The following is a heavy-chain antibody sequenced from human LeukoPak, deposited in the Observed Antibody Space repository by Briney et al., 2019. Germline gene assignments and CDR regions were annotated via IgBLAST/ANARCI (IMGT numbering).Heavy chain of an antibody. V-gene: IGHV3-74*01. J-gene: IGHJ4*02. D-gene: IGHD1-26*01. CDR2: INTGGTST. Sequence: PGGSLRLSCAASGFTFSNYWMHWVRQAPGKGLEWVSRINTGGTSTIYADSVRGRFTISRDNAKNTVYLQMNSLRAEDTAVYYCARGSVGPDCWGQGTLVTVSS. CDR3: ARGSVGPDC. CDR1: GFTFSNYW.